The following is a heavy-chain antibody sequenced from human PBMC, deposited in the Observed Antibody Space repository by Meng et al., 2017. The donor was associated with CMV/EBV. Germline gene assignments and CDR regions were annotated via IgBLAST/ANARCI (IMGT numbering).Heavy chain of an antibody. CDR2: IIPILGIA. J-gene: IGHJ4*02. CDR3: ALRPYCSSTSCYNDY. V-gene: IGHV1-69*10. CDR1: GGTFSSYA. Sequence: SVKVSCKASGGTFSSYAISWVRQAPGQGLEWMGGIIPILGIANYAQKFQGRVTITADKSTSTAYMELSSLRSEDAAVYYCALRPYCSSTSCYNDYWGQGTLVTVSS. D-gene: IGHD2-2*02.